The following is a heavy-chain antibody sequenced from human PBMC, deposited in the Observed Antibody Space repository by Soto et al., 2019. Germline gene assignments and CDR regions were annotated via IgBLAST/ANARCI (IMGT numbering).Heavy chain of an antibody. CDR1: GYSFTNYW. D-gene: IGHD4-17*01. Sequence: PGESLKSSCKGSGYSFTNYWIAWVRQMPGKGLEYMGIIYPSDSDTRYSPSFQGQVTISADKSISTAYLQWSSLKASDTAIYYCARHGFYGDYSSNYFDPSGQVPLVTLSP. CDR3: ARHGFYGDYSSNYFDP. J-gene: IGHJ5*02. V-gene: IGHV5-51*01. CDR2: IYPSDSDT.